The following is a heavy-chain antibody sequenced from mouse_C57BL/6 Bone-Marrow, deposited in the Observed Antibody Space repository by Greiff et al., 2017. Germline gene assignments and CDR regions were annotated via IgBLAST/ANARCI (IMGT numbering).Heavy chain of an antibody. CDR3: ARCIYYYGSSYLAWFAY. Sequence: EVMLVESGGGLVKPGGSLKLSCAASGFTFSSYAMSWVRQTPEKRLEWVATISDGGSYTYYPDNVKGRFTISRDNAKNNLYLQMSHLKSEDTAMYYCARCIYYYGSSYLAWFAYWGQGTLVTVSA. CDR1: GFTFSSYA. V-gene: IGHV5-4*03. J-gene: IGHJ3*01. CDR2: ISDGGSYT. D-gene: IGHD1-1*01.